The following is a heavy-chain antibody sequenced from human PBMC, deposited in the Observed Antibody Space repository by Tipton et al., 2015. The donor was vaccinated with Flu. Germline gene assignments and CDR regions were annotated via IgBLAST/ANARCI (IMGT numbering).Heavy chain of an antibody. J-gene: IGHJ4*02. CDR3: ARLGISWYGAILRAFFFDA. CDR1: EFTLSSYA. CDR2: VSAGVSST. D-gene: IGHD3-9*01. V-gene: IGHV3-23*01. Sequence: SLRLSCAVSEFTLSSYAMSWVRQSPGKGLEWVSAVSAGVSSTYYADSVKGRFTISRDNSKNTLHLQMNSLRAEDTAVYYCARLGISWYGAILRAFFFDAWGQGALVPVSS.